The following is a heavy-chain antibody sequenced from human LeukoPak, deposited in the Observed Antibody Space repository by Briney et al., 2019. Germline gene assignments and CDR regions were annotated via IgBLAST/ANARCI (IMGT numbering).Heavy chain of an antibody. D-gene: IGHD1-26*01. V-gene: IGHV4-4*07. CDR1: GGSISSYY. Sequence: PSETLSLTCTVSGGSISSYYRSWIRQPAGKGLEWIGRIYTSGSTNYNPSLKSRVTMSVDTSKNQFSLKLSSVTAADTAVYYCARDGLSAVGATSVYFDYWGQGTLVTVSS. J-gene: IGHJ4*02. CDR2: IYTSGST. CDR3: ARDGLSAVGATSVYFDY.